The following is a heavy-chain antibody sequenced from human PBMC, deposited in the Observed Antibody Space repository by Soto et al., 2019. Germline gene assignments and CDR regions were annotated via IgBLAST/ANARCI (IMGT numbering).Heavy chain of an antibody. J-gene: IGHJ6*02. V-gene: IGHV3-48*02. CDR3: ARVYMVRGVIIKGDGMDV. CDR1: GFTFSSYS. Sequence: EVQLVESGGGLVQPGGSLRLSCAASGFTFSSYSMNWVRQAPGKGLEWVSYISSSSSTIYYADSVKGRFTISRDNAKNSLYLQKNSLRDEDTAVYYCARVYMVRGVIIKGDGMDVWGQGTTVTVSS. D-gene: IGHD3-10*01. CDR2: ISSSSSTI.